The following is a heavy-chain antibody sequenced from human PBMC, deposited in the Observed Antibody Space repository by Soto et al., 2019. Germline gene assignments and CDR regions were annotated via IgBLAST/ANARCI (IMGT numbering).Heavy chain of an antibody. CDR1: GGSISSSSYY. CDR3: ARRRWRYFDY. J-gene: IGHJ4*02. V-gene: IGHV4-39*01. D-gene: IGHD2-15*01. Sequence: SETLSLTCTVSGGSISSSSYYWGWIRQPPGKGLEWIGSIYYSGSTYYNPSLKSQVTISVDTSKNQFSLKLSSVTAADTAVYYCARRRWRYFDYWGQGTLVTVSS. CDR2: IYYSGST.